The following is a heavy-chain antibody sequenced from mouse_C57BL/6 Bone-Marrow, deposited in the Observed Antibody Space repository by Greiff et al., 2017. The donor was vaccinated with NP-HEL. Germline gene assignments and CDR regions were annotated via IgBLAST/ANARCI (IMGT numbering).Heavy chain of an antibody. V-gene: IGHV5-17*01. Sequence: EVMLVESGGGLVKPGGSLKLSCAASGFTFSDYGMHWVRQAPEKGLEWVAYISSGSSTIYYADTVKGRFTISRDNAKNTLFLQMTSLRSEDTAMYYCARSIYYGNPYYFDYWGQGTTLTVSS. CDR2: ISSGSSTI. CDR3: ARSIYYGNPYYFDY. CDR1: GFTFSDYG. D-gene: IGHD2-1*01. J-gene: IGHJ2*01.